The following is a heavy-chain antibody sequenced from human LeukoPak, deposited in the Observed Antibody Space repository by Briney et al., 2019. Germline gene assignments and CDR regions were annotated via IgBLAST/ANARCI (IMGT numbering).Heavy chain of an antibody. J-gene: IGHJ4*02. Sequence: SGGSLRLSCAASGFTFSNYAMSWVRQAPGKGLEWVSTLSGTGGSTYYADSVKGRFTISRDNSKNTLYLQVSSLRAEDTAVYYCITPLPYSAQGGQGTLVTVSS. CDR2: LSGTGGST. CDR1: GFTFSNYA. D-gene: IGHD2-21*01. CDR3: ITPLPYSAQ. V-gene: IGHV3-23*01.